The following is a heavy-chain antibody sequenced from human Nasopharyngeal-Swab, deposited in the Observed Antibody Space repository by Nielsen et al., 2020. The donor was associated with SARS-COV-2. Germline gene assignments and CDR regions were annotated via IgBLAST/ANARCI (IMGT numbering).Heavy chain of an antibody. V-gene: IGHV5-51*01. CDR2: IYPGDSDT. Sequence: GESLKISCKGSGYSFTSYWIGWVRQMPGKGLEWMVIIYPGDSDTRYSPSFQGQVTISADKSISTAYLQWSSLKASDTAMYYCASLYGNYYYGMDVWGQGTTVTVSS. J-gene: IGHJ6*02. CDR3: ASLYGNYYYGMDV. D-gene: IGHD4-17*01. CDR1: GYSFTSYW.